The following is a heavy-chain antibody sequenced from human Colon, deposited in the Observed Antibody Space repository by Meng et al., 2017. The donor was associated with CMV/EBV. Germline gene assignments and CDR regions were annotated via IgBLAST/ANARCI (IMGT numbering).Heavy chain of an antibody. D-gene: IGHD1-26*01. J-gene: IGHJ4*02. CDR2: ITADRRFM. CDR3: AARSAFDY. CDR1: GFDFNSFA. V-gene: IGHV3-21*06. Sequence: LRLSCVASGFDFNSFAMNWVRQAPGKGLEWVAAITADRRFMYYADSVKGRFVISRDNAKNSLFLQMNYLSADDTAVYYCAARSAFDYWGQGTLVTVSS.